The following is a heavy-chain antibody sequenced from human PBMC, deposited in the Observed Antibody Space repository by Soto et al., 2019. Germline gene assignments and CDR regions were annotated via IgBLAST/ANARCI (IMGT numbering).Heavy chain of an antibody. CDR2: IYDSGST. D-gene: IGHD2-8*01. CDR1: GGSIXSGDXY. Sequence: QVQLQESGPGLVKPSQTLSLTCTVSGGSIXSGDXYWSWIRQPPGKGLEWIGYIYDSGSTYYNSSLKSRXXXXXXXXXXXXXXXXXXXXXXXXXXXYCARDNGVGPWGQGTLVTVSS. J-gene: IGHJ5*02. V-gene: IGHV4-30-4*01. CDR3: ARDNGVGP.